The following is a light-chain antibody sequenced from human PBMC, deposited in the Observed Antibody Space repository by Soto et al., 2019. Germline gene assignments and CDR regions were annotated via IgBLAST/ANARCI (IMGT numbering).Light chain of an antibody. CDR2: AAS. Sequence: ENVLTQSPGTLSLSPGDIATLSCRASQSVTSGYLAWYQQKPGQAPRLLIYAASNRATATPGRFSGSGSGTDFTLTISRLEPEDEAFYYCQQYGSSPWTFCQGTNV. CDR3: QQYGSSPWT. CDR1: QSVTSGY. V-gene: IGKV3-20*01. J-gene: IGKJ1*01.